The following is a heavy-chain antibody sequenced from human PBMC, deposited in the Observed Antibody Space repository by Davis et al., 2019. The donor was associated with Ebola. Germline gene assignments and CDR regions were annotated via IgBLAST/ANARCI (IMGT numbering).Heavy chain of an antibody. CDR3: ADIHRGY. J-gene: IGHJ4*02. Sequence: GSLRLSCAASGFTFSDSYMSWVRQPPGKGLEWIGSIYYSGSTYYNPSLKSRVSISVDTSKNQFSLKLTSVTAADTAVYYCADIHRGYWGQGTLVTVSS. V-gene: IGHV4-38-2*01. CDR1: GFTFSDSY. CDR2: IYYSGST. D-gene: IGHD5-12*01.